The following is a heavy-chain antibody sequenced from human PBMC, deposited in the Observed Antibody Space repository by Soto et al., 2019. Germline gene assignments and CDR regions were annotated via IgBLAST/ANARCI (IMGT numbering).Heavy chain of an antibody. CDR2: ISGSGGST. CDR3: AKGLDQLLVHYYYMDV. V-gene: IGHV3-23*01. Sequence: GGSLRLSCAASGFTFSSYAMSWVRQAPGKGLEWVSAISGSGGSTYYADSVKGRFTISRDNSKNTLYLQMNSLRAEDTAVYYCAKGLDQLLVHYYYMDVWGKGTTVTVSS. CDR1: GFTFSSYA. J-gene: IGHJ6*03. D-gene: IGHD2-2*01.